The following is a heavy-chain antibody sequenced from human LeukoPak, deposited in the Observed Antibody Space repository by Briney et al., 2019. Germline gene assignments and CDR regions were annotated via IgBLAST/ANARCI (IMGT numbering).Heavy chain of an antibody. V-gene: IGHV1-2*02. Sequence: ASVKVSCKASGYTFTRYYMHWVRQAPGQGLEGMGWINPNSGGTNYAQKFQGRVTMTSDTSISTAYMELSRLRSDDTAVYYCARTIRMMLRGIPRYYYMDVWGKGTTVAIAS. CDR3: ARTIRMMLRGIPRYYYMDV. CDR1: GYTFTRYY. D-gene: IGHD3-10*01. CDR2: INPNSGGT. J-gene: IGHJ6*03.